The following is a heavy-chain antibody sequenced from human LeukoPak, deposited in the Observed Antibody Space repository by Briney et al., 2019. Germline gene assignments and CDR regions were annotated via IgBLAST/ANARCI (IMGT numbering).Heavy chain of an antibody. J-gene: IGHJ5*02. CDR1: GVTFSSYA. V-gene: IGHV1-69*01. Sequence: SVKLSCTASGVTFSSYAISCVRQAPGQGLEWMGGIIPIFGTANYAQKFQGRFTITADESTRTAYMELSSLRSEDTAVYYCARVSVIEYCSSTSCHIERGWFDPWGQGTLVTVSS. CDR3: ARVSVIEYCSSTSCHIERGWFDP. CDR2: IIPIFGTA. D-gene: IGHD2-2*02.